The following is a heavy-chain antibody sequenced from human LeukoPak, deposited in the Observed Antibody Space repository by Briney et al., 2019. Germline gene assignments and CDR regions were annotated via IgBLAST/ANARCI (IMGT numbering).Heavy chain of an antibody. CDR3: ARANGGDHFDY. V-gene: IGHV4-30-4*01. CDR1: GGSISSGDYY. Sequence: SETLSLTCTVSGGSISSGDYYWRWIRQPPGKGLEWIGYIYYSGSTYYNPSLKSRVTISVDTSKNQFSLKLSSVTAADTAVYYCARANGGDHFDYWGQGTLVTVSS. J-gene: IGHJ4*02. CDR2: IYYSGST. D-gene: IGHD2-21*02.